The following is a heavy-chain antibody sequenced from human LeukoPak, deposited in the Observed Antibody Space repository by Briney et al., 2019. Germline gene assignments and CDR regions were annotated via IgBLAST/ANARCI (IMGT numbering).Heavy chain of an antibody. CDR3: ARGNPQYYDFWSGTFDY. CDR2: IWYDGSNK. J-gene: IGHJ4*02. Sequence: GGSLRLSCAASGFTFSSYGMHWVRQAPGKGLEWVAVIWYDGSNKYYADSVKGRFTISRDNSKNTLYLQMNSLGAEDAAGYYCARGNPQYYDFWSGTFDYWGQGTLVTVSS. V-gene: IGHV3-33*01. CDR1: GFTFSSYG. D-gene: IGHD3-3*01.